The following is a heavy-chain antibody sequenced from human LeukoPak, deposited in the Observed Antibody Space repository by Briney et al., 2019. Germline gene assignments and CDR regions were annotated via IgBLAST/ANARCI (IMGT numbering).Heavy chain of an antibody. CDR2: IYTNGRDT. CDR3: AHLVWEYVGGLDV. CDR1: GFIFNNYA. D-gene: IGHD3/OR15-3a*01. J-gene: IGHJ6*02. V-gene: IGHV3-23*05. Sequence: TGGSLRLSCAASGFIFNNYAMNWVRQAPGKGLEWVSGIYTNGRDTRYADSVKGRFTISRDNSKNTLYLQMHSLRVEDTAVYYCAHLVWEYVGGLDVWGQGTTVTVSS.